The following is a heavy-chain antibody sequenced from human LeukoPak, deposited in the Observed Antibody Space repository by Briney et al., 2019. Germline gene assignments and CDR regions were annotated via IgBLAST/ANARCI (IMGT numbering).Heavy chain of an antibody. D-gene: IGHD3-22*01. V-gene: IGHV4-39*01. Sequence: SETLSLTCTVSGGSISSSSYYWGWIRQLPGKGLEWIGSIYYSGSTYYNPSLKSRVTISVDTSKNQFSLKLSSVTAADTAVYYCARVNYYDSSGPEWFDPWGQGTLVTVSS. CDR3: ARVNYYDSSGPEWFDP. CDR1: GGSISSSSYY. J-gene: IGHJ5*02. CDR2: IYYSGST.